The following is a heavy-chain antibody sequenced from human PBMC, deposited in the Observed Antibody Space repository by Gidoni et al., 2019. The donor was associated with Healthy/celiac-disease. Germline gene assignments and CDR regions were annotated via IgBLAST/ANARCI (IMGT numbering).Heavy chain of an antibody. CDR2: ISGSGGST. CDR3: AKDQSDSGSYGYYYYGMDV. D-gene: IGHD1-26*01. J-gene: IGHJ6*02. CDR1: GFTFSSYA. V-gene: IGHV3-23*01. Sequence: EVQLLESGGGLVQPGGSLRLSCAASGFTFSSYAMSWVRQAPGKGLEWVSAISGSGGSTYYADSVKGRFTISRDNSKNTLYLQMNSLRAEDTAVYYCAKDQSDSGSYGYYYYGMDVWGQGTTVTVSS.